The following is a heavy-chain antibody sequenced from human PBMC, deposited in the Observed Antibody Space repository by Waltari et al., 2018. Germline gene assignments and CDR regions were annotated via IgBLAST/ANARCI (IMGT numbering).Heavy chain of an antibody. CDR1: GYTFKNFD. V-gene: IGHV1-8*01. J-gene: IGHJ5*02. D-gene: IGHD6-13*01. CDR3: ARGAAPGKGAHWFDP. CDR2: MNPKIGNT. Sequence: QVQLVQSGAEVKQPGASLKVSCKTSGYTFKNFDINWLRQGPGQRIEWMGWMNPKIGNTGFAQDFQDRLIMTANNAITTAYMELTGLTSDDTAVYYCARGAAPGKGAHWFDPWGQGTLVTVSS.